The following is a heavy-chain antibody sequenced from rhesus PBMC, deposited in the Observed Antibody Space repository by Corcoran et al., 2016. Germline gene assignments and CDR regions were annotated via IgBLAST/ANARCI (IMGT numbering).Heavy chain of an antibody. V-gene: IGHV4-81*01. D-gene: IGHD2-2*01. Sequence: QVQLQESGPGLVKPSETLSLTCGVSGVPISSFYRAWIRQSPGKGLERIGYIDNNNEATSYKPTISRRVAISKDTAKTQFSRRLTSVTAADTAVYYCATHGHLYAEMTWGQGVLVTVSS. J-gene: IGHJ4*01. CDR2: IDNNNEAT. CDR3: ATHGHLYAEMT. CDR1: GVPISSFY.